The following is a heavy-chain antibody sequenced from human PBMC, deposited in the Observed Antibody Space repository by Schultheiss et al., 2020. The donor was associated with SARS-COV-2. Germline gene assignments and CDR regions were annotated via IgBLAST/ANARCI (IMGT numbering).Heavy chain of an antibody. CDR2: IYSSVST. CDR3: ARDFGMVRENWFDP. J-gene: IGHJ5*02. V-gene: IGHV4-4*07. Sequence: SETLSLTCTVSGGSISGYYWSWIRRPAGKGLEWIGRIYSSVSTNYNPSLKSRLTMSLDTSKNQFSLRLNSVTAADTAVYYCARDFGMVRENWFDPWGQGTLVTVSS. CDR1: GGSISGYY. D-gene: IGHD3-10*01.